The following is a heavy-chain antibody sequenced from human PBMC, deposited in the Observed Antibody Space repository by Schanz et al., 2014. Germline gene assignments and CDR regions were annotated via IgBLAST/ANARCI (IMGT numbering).Heavy chain of an antibody. D-gene: IGHD2-2*01. V-gene: IGHV3-NL1*01. CDR3: AKDSTHIDIVLVTTAIDY. J-gene: IGHJ4*02. CDR1: GFTFSSYS. Sequence: QVQLVESGGGVVQPGRSLRLSCAASGFTFSSYSMNWVRQAPGKGLEWVSAISGSGGSTYYADSVKGRFTISRDNSKNTLYLHMNTLRSEDTAVYYCAKDSTHIDIVLVTTAIDYWGQGTLVTVSS. CDR2: ISGSGGST.